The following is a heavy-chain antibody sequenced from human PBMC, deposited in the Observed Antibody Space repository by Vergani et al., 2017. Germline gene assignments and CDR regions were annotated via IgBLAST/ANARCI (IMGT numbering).Heavy chain of an antibody. V-gene: IGHV4-34*01. CDR1: GGSFSGYY. CDR3: ARDRGCSYGYNWFDP. D-gene: IGHD5-18*01. CDR2: INHSGST. J-gene: IGHJ5*02. Sequence: QVQLQQWGAGLLKPSETLSLTCAVYGGSFSGYYWSWIRQPPGKGLEWIGEINHSGSTNYNPSLKSRVTISVDTSKNQFSLKLSSVTAADTAVYYCARDRGCSYGYNWFDPWGQGTLVTVSS.